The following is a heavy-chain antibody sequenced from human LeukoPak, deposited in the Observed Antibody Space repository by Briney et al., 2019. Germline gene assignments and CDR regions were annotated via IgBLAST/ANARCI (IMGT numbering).Heavy chain of an antibody. V-gene: IGHV1-8*01. CDR3: ARNPYGTGHFDP. D-gene: IGHD2-8*02. CDR2: MNPNSGNT. Sequence: ASVKVSCKASGYTFTSYDINWVRQATGQGLEWMGWMNPNSGNTGYAQKFQGRVTMTRNTSISTAYMELSSLRSEDTAVYYCARNPYGTGHFDPWGQGSLVTVSS. J-gene: IGHJ5*02. CDR1: GYTFTSYD.